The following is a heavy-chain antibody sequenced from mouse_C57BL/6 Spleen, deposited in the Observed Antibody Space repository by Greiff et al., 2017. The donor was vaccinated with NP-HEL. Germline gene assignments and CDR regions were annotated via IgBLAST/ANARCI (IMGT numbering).Heavy chain of an antibody. V-gene: IGHV1-52*01. CDR2: IDPSDSEP. CDR1: GYTFTSYW. J-gene: IGHJ4*01. D-gene: IGHD1-1*01. CDR3: ARGDYYGSSYVRAMDY. Sequence: VQLQQPGAELVRPGSSVKLSCKASGYTFTSYWMHWVKQRPIQGLEWIGNIDPSDSEPHYNQKFKDKATLTVDKSSSTAYMQLSSLTSEDSAVYYCARGDYYGSSYVRAMDYWGQGTSVTVST.